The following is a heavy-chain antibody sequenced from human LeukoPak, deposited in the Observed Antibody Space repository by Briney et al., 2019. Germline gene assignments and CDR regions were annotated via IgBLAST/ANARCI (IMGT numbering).Heavy chain of an antibody. Sequence: GGSLRLSCAASGFTFDDYAMHWVRQAPGKGLEWVSSISWNSVRIAYADSVKGRFSISRDNARNSLYLQMNSLRSEDMAFYYCAKDIKGYSDDSGYINFWGQGTLVIVSS. CDR3: AKDIKGYSDDSGYINF. V-gene: IGHV3-9*03. J-gene: IGHJ4*02. D-gene: IGHD2-15*01. CDR2: ISWNSVRI. CDR1: GFTFDDYA.